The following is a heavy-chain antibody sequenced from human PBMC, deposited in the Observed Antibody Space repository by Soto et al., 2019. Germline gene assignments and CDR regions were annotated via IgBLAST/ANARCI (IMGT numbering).Heavy chain of an antibody. CDR1: GGSISSYY. CDR3: ARSSGLAY. D-gene: IGHD6-19*01. J-gene: IGHJ4*02. CDR2: IYYSGST. Sequence: PSETLSLTCTVSGGSISSYYWSWIRQPPGKGLEWIGEIYYSGSTNYNPSLKSRVTISVDTSKNQFSLKLSSVTAADTAVYYCARSSGLAYWGQGTLVTVSS. V-gene: IGHV4-59*12.